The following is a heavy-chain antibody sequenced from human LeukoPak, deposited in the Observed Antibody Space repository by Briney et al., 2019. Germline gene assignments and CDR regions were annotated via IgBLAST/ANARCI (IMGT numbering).Heavy chain of an antibody. J-gene: IGHJ5*01. CDR2: INPNGGST. V-gene: IGHV1-46*01. Sequence: ASVKVSCEASGYTFTSYYMHWVRQAPGQGLEWMGIINPNGGSTSYAQKFQGRVTMTRDMSTSTVYMELSSLRSEDTAVYYCARASGSYWWFDSWGQGTLVTVSS. D-gene: IGHD1-26*01. CDR3: ARASGSYWWFDS. CDR1: GYTFTSYY.